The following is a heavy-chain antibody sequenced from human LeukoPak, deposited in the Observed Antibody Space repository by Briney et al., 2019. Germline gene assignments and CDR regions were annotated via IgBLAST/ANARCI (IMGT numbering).Heavy chain of an antibody. D-gene: IGHD6-13*01. V-gene: IGHV3-23*01. CDR1: GFTFSSYG. Sequence: PGGSLRLSCAASGFTFSSYGMSWVRQAPGKGLEWVSAISGSGGKTNYADSVRGRFTISRDNSKNTLYLQMNSLRAEDTAIYYCAKVSWANYFDYWGQGTPVTASS. CDR3: AKVSWANYFDY. CDR2: ISGSGGKT. J-gene: IGHJ4*02.